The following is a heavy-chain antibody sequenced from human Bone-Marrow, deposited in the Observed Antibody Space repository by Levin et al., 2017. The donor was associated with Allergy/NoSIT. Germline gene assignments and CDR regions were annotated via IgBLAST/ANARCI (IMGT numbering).Heavy chain of an antibody. Sequence: GGSLRLSCAASGFTFSSYSMNWVRQAPGKGLEWVSFISSSSGYIYYADSVKGRFTISRDNAKSSLYLQMNSLTAEDSAVYYCARITVWCTVTTERRDSGGQGVLVTVSS. D-gene: IGHD2-8*01. V-gene: IGHV3-21*01. CDR1: GFTFSSYS. CDR3: ARITVWCTVTTERRDS. CDR2: ISSSSGYI. J-gene: IGHJ4*02.